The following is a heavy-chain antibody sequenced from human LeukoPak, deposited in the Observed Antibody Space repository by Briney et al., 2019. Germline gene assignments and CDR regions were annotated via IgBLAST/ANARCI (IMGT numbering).Heavy chain of an antibody. CDR2: INHSGST. J-gene: IGHJ5*02. V-gene: IGHV4-34*01. CDR1: GGSFSGYY. Sequence: SSETLSLTCAVYGGSFSGYYWSWIRQPPGKGLEWIGEINHSGSTNYNPSLKSRVTISVDTSKNQFSLKLSSVTAADTAVYYCARVYYYDSSGGCWFDPWGQGTLVTVSS. CDR3: ARVYYYDSSGGCWFDP. D-gene: IGHD3-22*01.